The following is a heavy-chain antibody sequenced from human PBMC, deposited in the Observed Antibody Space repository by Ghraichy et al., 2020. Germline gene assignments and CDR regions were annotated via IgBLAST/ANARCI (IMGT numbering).Heavy chain of an antibody. J-gene: IGHJ6*03. CDR2: IYYTGST. Sequence: SETLSPTCTVSGGSIISYYWSWIRQPPGKGLEWIGYIYYTGSTDYNPSLKSRVTISVDTSKNQFSLRLSSVTAADTAVYYCARNDNVYYYMDLWGKGTTVTVSS. V-gene: IGHV4-59*01. D-gene: IGHD1-1*01. CDR3: ARNDNVYYYMDL. CDR1: GGSIISYY.